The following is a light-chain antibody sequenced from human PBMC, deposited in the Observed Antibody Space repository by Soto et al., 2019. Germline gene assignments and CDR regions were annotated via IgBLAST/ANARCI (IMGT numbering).Light chain of an antibody. CDR2: SNY. CDR1: SSNVGSLS. J-gene: IGLJ1*01. CDR3: SAWDGSLNGLYV. V-gene: IGLV1-44*01. Sequence: QSVLTQAPSASGTPGQRVTISCSGSSSNVGSLSVDWYQHLPGTAPQLLIHSNYQRPSGVPGRFSGSKSGTSASLAINGLQSEDDADYYCSAWDGSLNGLYVFGTGTKLTVL.